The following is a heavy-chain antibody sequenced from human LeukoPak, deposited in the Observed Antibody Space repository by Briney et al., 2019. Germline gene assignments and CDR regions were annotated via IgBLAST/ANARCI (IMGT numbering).Heavy chain of an antibody. CDR3: ARELCVRGVRKYYYYMDV. V-gene: IGHV3-11*01. J-gene: IGHJ6*03. D-gene: IGHD3-10*01. Sequence: PGGSLRLSCAASGFTFSDYYMSWIRQAPGKGLEWVSYISSSGSTIYYADSVKGRFTISRDNAKNSLYLQMNSLRAEDTAVYYCARELCVRGVRKYYYYMDVWGKGTTVTISS. CDR2: ISSSGSTI. CDR1: GFTFSDYY.